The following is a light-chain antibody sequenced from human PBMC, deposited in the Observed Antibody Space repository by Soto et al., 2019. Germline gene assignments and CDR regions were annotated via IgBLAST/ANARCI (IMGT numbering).Light chain of an antibody. CDR1: QSVSSN. J-gene: IGKJ1*01. CDR2: GAS. CDR3: QQYNNSRST. V-gene: IGKV3-15*01. Sequence: EIVMTQSPATLSVSPGERATLSCRASQSVSSNLAWYQQKPGQAPRLLIYGASTRATGIPARFSGSGSGTEFTLSISSLQSEDFAVYYCQQYNNSRSTVGQRTKVDIK.